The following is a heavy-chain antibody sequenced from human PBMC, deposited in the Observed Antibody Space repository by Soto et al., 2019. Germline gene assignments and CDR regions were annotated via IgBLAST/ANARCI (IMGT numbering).Heavy chain of an antibody. J-gene: IGHJ3*02. D-gene: IGHD3-22*01. CDR2: ISGSGGST. Sequence: PGGSLRLSCAASGFTFSSYAMSWVRQAPGKGLEWVSAISGSGGSTYYADSVKGRFTISRDNSKNTLYLQMNSLRAEDTDVYYCAKGRRGTMIVVVTKPHDAFDIWGQGTMVTVSS. V-gene: IGHV3-23*01. CDR3: AKGRRGTMIVVVTKPHDAFDI. CDR1: GFTFSSYA.